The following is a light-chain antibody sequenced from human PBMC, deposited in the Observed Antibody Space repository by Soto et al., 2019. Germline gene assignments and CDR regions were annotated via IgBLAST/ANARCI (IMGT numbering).Light chain of an antibody. V-gene: IGLV2-23*02. CDR1: SSDVGSYNL. CDR2: EVS. Sequence: QSVLPQPASVSGSPGQSITISCTGTSSDVGSYNLISWYQQYPDKAPKLMIYEVSKRPSGVSNRFSGSKSGNTASLTISGLQAEDEADYYCCSYAGSSTFYVFGSGTKVTVL. J-gene: IGLJ1*01. CDR3: CSYAGSSTFYV.